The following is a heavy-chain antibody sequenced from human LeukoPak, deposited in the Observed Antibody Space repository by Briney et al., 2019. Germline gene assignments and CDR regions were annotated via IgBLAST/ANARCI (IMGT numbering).Heavy chain of an antibody. D-gene: IGHD4-11*01. Sequence: PGGSLRLSCAASGFTFSSYWMNWARQAPGKGLEWVAVAYGDGSSQYYADSVKGRFSISKDISKNTLSPQMNSLRAEDTAVYSCATGGNFYYSHWGQGTLVTVSS. CDR3: ATGGNFYYSH. CDR1: GFTFSSYW. V-gene: IGHV3-33*08. J-gene: IGHJ1*01. CDR2: AYGDGSSQ.